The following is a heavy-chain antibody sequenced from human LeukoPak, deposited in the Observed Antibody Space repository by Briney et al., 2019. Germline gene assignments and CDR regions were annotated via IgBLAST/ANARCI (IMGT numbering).Heavy chain of an antibody. CDR2: IKSDGTST. CDR1: GFTFSSFT. D-gene: IGHD1-26*01. V-gene: IGHV3-74*01. Sequence: GGSLRLSCAASGFTFSSFTIHWARQAPGKGLVWVSRIKSDGTSTTCADSVKGRFSISRDNTKKTLYLQMNNLRADDTAVYYCARGSHYGLDVWGQGTTVTVSS. J-gene: IGHJ6*02. CDR3: ARGSHYGLDV.